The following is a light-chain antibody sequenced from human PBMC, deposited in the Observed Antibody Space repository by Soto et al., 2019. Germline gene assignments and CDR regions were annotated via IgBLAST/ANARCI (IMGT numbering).Light chain of an antibody. CDR2: AAS. CDR1: QAINNF. Sequence: DIQLTQSPSSLSASVGDRVTITCRASQAINNFLAWYQQKPGKAPKLLIYAASTLHSDVPSRFSGRGSGTDFTLTITGLQPEDVATYYCQTYKTAPRTFGQG. J-gene: IGKJ1*01. V-gene: IGKV1-27*01. CDR3: QTYKTAPRT.